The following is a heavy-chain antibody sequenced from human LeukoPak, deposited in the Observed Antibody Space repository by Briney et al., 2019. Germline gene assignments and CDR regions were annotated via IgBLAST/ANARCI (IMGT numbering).Heavy chain of an antibody. V-gene: IGHV3-7*01. J-gene: IGHJ4*01. Sequence: GGSLRDSCPASGFTLSSYWMIWVRQAPGKGLEWVANIKQDGSEKYYVNSVKGRFTISRDNAKNSLYLQMNSLRAEDTAVYYCAREQGSATLSWGHGTLVTVSS. D-gene: IGHD5-12*01. CDR2: IKQDGSEK. CDR3: AREQGSATLS. CDR1: GFTLSSYW.